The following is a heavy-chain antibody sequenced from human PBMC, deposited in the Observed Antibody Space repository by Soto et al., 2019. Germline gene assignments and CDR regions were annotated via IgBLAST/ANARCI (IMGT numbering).Heavy chain of an antibody. CDR3: ARHGGYYFDY. V-gene: IGHV4-34*01. Sequence: PSETLSLTCAVYGGSFSGYYWSWIRQPPGKRLGWIGEIGHSGGTVYNPSLESRVTISEDSSDNRFYLKLSSVTAADTAVYYCARHGGYYFDYWGQGAPVTVSS. CDR1: GGSFSGYY. CDR2: IGHSGGT. D-gene: IGHD3-16*01. J-gene: IGHJ4*02.